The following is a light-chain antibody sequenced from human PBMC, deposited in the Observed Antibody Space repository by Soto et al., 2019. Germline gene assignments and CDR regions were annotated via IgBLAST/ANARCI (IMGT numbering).Light chain of an antibody. CDR2: GAS. V-gene: IGKV3-20*01. Sequence: EIMLTQSPATLSLSPGERATLSCRASQSVSSGFLAWYQQKPGQAPRLLIYGASSRATGIPDRFSGSGSGTDFTLTISRLEPEDFAVFYCQQYGSSPVTFGQGTKVDIK. CDR3: QQYGSSPVT. J-gene: IGKJ1*01. CDR1: QSVSSGF.